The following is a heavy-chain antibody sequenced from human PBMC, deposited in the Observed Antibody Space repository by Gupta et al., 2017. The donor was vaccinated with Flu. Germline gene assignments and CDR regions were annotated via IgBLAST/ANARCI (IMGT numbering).Heavy chain of an antibody. Sequence: EVQLLESGGGLVQPGGSLRLSCAASGFTFSSYAMSWVRQAPGKGLEWVSAISGSGGSTYYADSVKGRFTISRDNSKNTLYLQMNSLRAEDTAVYYCAKPPMVSEDSSGYLIYFDYWGQGTLVTVSS. V-gene: IGHV3-23*01. D-gene: IGHD3-22*01. CDR1: GFTFSSYA. CDR2: ISGSGGST. J-gene: IGHJ4*02. CDR3: AKPPMVSEDSSGYLIYFDY.